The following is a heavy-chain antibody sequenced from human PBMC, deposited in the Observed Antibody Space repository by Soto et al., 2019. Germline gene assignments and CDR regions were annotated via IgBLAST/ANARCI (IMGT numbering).Heavy chain of an antibody. CDR3: AREERSSETFDSSSWFDY. CDR2: IYYSGST. D-gene: IGHD6-13*01. Sequence: SETLSLTCTVSGGSISSGGYYWSWIRQHPGKGLEWIGYIYYSGSTYSNPSLKSRVTISVDTSKNQFSLKLSSVTAADTAVYYCAREERSSETFDSSSWFDYWGQGTLVTVSS. CDR1: GGSISSGGYY. J-gene: IGHJ4*02. V-gene: IGHV4-31*03.